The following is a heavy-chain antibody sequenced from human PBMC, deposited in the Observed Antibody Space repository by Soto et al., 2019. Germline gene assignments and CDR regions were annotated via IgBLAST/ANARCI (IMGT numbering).Heavy chain of an antibody. Sequence: SETLSLTCTVSGGSISSYYWSWIRQLAGKGLEWIGRIYTSGSTNYNPSLKSRVTMSVDTSKNQFSLKLSSVTAADTAVYYCARDTYYDFWSGYRMDVWGQGTTVTVSS. CDR1: GGSISSYY. CDR3: ARDTYYDFWSGYRMDV. D-gene: IGHD3-3*01. V-gene: IGHV4-4*07. CDR2: IYTSGST. J-gene: IGHJ6*02.